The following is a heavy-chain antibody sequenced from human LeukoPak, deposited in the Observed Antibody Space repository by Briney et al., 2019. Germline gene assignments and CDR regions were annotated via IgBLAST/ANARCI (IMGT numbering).Heavy chain of an antibody. CDR3: AELGITMIGGV. CDR1: GFTFDDYA. Sequence: GGSLRLSCAASGFTFDDYAMHWVRQAPGKGLEWVSGISWNSGSIGYADSVRGRFTISRDNAKNSLFLQMNSLRAEDTAVYYCAELGITMIGGVWGKGTTVTISS. V-gene: IGHV3-9*01. J-gene: IGHJ6*04. D-gene: IGHD3-10*02. CDR2: ISWNSGSI.